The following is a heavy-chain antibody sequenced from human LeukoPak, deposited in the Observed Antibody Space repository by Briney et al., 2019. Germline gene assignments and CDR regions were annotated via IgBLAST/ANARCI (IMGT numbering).Heavy chain of an antibody. J-gene: IGHJ4*02. CDR2: IYHSGST. V-gene: IGHV4-30-2*01. CDR3: ARTVVVVAAIPYFDY. D-gene: IGHD2-15*01. Sequence: PSETLSLTCTVSGGSISSGGYSWSWIRQPPGKGLEWIGYIYHSGSTYYNPSLKSRVTISVDRSKNQFSLKLSSVTAADTAVYYCARTVVVVAAIPYFDYWGQGTLVTVSS. CDR1: GGSISSGGYS.